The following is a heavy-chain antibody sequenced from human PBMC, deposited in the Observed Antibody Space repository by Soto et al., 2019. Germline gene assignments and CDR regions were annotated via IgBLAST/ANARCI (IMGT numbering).Heavy chain of an antibody. CDR3: ATSAEGIAAAAGGDY. D-gene: IGHD6-13*01. CDR2: FDPEDGET. J-gene: IGHJ4*02. Sequence: ASVKVSCKVSGYTLTELSMHWVRQAPGKGLEWMGGFDPEDGETIYAQKFQGRVTMTEDTSTDTAYMELSSLRSDDTAVYYSATSAEGIAAAAGGDYWGQGTLVTVSS. CDR1: GYTLTELS. V-gene: IGHV1-24*01.